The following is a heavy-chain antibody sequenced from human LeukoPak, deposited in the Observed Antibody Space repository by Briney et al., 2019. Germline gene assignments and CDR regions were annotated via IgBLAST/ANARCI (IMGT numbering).Heavy chain of an antibody. Sequence: PSETLSLTCTVSGYSISSGYYWGWIRQPPGKGLEWIGSIYHSGSTYYNPSLKSRVTISVDTSKNQFSLKLSSVTAADTAVYYCARVSDSGSQAYFYYMDVWGKGTTVTISS. CDR3: ARVSDSGSQAYFYYMDV. D-gene: IGHD3-10*01. CDR2: IYHSGST. CDR1: GYSISSGYY. V-gene: IGHV4-38-2*02. J-gene: IGHJ6*03.